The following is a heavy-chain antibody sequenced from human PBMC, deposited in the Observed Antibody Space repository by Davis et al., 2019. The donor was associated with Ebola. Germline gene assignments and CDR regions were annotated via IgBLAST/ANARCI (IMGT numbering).Heavy chain of an antibody. CDR3: ARGGRGYSGYDLWWFDP. CDR1: GGSFSGYY. D-gene: IGHD5-12*01. Sequence: SETLSLTCAVYGGSFSGYYWSWIRQPPGKGLEWIGEINHSGSTNYNPSLKSRVTISVDTSKNQFSLKLSSVTAADTAVYYCARGGRGYSGYDLWWFDPWGQGTLVTVSS. CDR2: INHSGST. V-gene: IGHV4-34*01. J-gene: IGHJ5*02.